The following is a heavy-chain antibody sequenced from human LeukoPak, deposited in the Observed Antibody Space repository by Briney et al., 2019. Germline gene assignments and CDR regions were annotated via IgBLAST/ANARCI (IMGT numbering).Heavy chain of an antibody. CDR2: IYYSGST. V-gene: IGHV4-30-4*07. CDR3: ASVAGTDHRGSGVDY. J-gene: IGHJ4*02. D-gene: IGHD6-19*01. Sequence: SETLSLTCAVSGGSISSGGYSWSCIRQPPGKGLEWIGYIYYSGSTYYNPSLKSRVTISVDTSKNQFSLKLSSVTAADTAVYYRASVAGTDHRGSGVDYWGQGTLVTVSS. CDR1: GGSISSGGYS.